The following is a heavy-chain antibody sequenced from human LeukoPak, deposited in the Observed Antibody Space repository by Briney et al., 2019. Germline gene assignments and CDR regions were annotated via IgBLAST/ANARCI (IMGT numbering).Heavy chain of an antibody. J-gene: IGHJ4*02. V-gene: IGHV4-39*01. D-gene: IGHD6-19*01. CDR2: IYYSGST. Sequence: SETLSLTCTVSGGSISSGDYYWSWIRQPPGKGLEWIGSIYYSGSTYYNPSLKSRVTISVDTSKNQFSLKLSSVTAADTAVYYCARHGPYFYSSGWYYFDYWGQGTLVTVSS. CDR1: GGSISSGDYY. CDR3: ARHGPYFYSSGWYYFDY.